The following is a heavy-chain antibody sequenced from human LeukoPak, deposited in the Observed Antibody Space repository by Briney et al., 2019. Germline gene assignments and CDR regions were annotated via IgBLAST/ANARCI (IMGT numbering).Heavy chain of an antibody. J-gene: IGHJ4*02. CDR3: ARQAGSYRDFDF. V-gene: IGHV5-10-1*01. D-gene: IGHD3-10*01. Sequence: GESLRISCKGSGYRFATYWISWVRQMPGKGLEWMGKIDPSDSYVKYSPSFQGHVTISLDKSISTAYPQWGGLKASDTAMYYCARQAGSYRDFDFWGQGTLVTVSS. CDR1: GYRFATYW. CDR2: IDPSDSYV.